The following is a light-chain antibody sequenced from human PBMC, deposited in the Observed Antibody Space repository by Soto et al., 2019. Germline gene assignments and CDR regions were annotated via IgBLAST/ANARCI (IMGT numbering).Light chain of an antibody. CDR3: QSYDSSLTGSRV. CDR1: SSDIGAGSD. J-gene: IGLJ1*01. Sequence: VLTQPPSVSGAPGQRVTISCTGGSSDIGAGSDVHWYQQLPGTAPKLLIYANNNRPSGVPDRFSASKSGTSASLAITGLQAEDEADYYCQSYDSSLTGSRVFGTGTKV. CDR2: ANN. V-gene: IGLV1-40*01.